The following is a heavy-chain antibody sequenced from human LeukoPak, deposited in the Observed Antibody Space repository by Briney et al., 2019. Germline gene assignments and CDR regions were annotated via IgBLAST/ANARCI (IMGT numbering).Heavy chain of an antibody. Sequence: GESLKIYFQGSGYSFTSYWIGWVRQTPGKGLEWMGIIYPGDSDTRYSASFQGQVTISADKSISTAYLQWSSLKASDTARYYCARLISRITMVRDMQSGEGGLPDYWGQGTLVTVSS. CDR1: GYSFTSYW. V-gene: IGHV5-51*01. CDR2: IYPGDSDT. D-gene: IGHD3-10*01. CDR3: ARLISRITMVRDMQSGEGGLPDY. J-gene: IGHJ4*02.